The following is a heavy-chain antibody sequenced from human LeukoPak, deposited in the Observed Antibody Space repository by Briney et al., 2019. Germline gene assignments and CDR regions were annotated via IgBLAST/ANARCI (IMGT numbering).Heavy chain of an antibody. D-gene: IGHD5-18*01. V-gene: IGHV3-66*01. CDR1: GFTVSINY. CDR3: AREWGEDTAMVQTRHVNYGMDV. CDR2: IYSGGST. J-gene: IGHJ6*02. Sequence: PGGSLRLSCAASGFTVSINYMSWVRQAPGKGLEWVSVIYSGGSTYYADSVKGRFTISRDNSKNTLYLQMNSLRAEDTAVYYCAREWGEDTAMVQTRHVNYGMDVWGQGTTVTVSS.